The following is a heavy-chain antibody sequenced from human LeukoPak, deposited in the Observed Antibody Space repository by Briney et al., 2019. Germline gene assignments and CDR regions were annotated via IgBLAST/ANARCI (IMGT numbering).Heavy chain of an antibody. CDR3: ARASMAAADY. Sequence: GRSLRLSCAASGSTFSSYAMHWVRQAPGKGLEWVAVISYDGSNKYYADSVKGRFTISRDNSKNTLYLQMNSLRAEDTAVYYCARASMAAADYWGQGTLVTVSS. CDR1: GSTFSSYA. CDR2: ISYDGSNK. D-gene: IGHD2/OR15-2a*01. J-gene: IGHJ4*02. V-gene: IGHV3-30*04.